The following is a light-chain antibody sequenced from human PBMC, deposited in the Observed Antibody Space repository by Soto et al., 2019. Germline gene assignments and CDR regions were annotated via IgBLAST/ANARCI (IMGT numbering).Light chain of an antibody. CDR2: GAS. Sequence: EIELTQSPGTLSPSPGERATLSCWASQSVSSNLAWYQQKLGQAPRLLIYGASTRATGIPARFSGSGSGTEFTLTISSLQSEDFAVYYCQQYNNWPPITFGQGTRLEIK. J-gene: IGKJ5*01. CDR3: QQYNNWPPIT. V-gene: IGKV3-15*01. CDR1: QSVSSN.